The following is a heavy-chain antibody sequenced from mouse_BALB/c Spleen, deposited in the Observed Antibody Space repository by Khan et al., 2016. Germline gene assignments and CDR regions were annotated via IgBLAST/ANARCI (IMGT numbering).Heavy chain of an antibody. V-gene: IGHV3-5*02. J-gene: IGHJ2*01. CDR3: ARYRYDYCDY. D-gene: IGHD2-14*01. Sequence: EVQLQEPGPGLVKPSQTVSLTCTVTGISITTGNYRWSWIRQFPGKKLEWIGYIYYSGIITYNPSLTRRTTITWDTSNNQFFLKMNSVTSEDTATYYWARYRYDYCDYWGQGATLTVSS. CDR1: GISITTGNYR. CDR2: IYYSGII.